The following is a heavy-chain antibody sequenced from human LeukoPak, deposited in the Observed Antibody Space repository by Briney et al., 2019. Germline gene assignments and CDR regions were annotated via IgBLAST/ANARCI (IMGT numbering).Heavy chain of an antibody. Sequence: GGSLRLFCAASGISFSGNWMGWVRQAPGEGLEWVASIKYDGSAKYNADSVKGRFTISRDNAKNSLYLEMNSLTAEDTAVYYCAFSNAFKVWGQGTLVTVSS. CDR3: AFSNAFKV. V-gene: IGHV3-7*03. CDR2: IKYDGSAK. D-gene: IGHD2-8*01. J-gene: IGHJ4*02. CDR1: GISFSGNW.